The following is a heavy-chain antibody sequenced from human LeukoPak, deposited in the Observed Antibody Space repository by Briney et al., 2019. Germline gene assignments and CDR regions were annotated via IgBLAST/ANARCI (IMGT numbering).Heavy chain of an antibody. CDR3: ARGVYIAAAQYGY. V-gene: IGHV4-59*01. Sequence: SETLSLTCTVSGGSISSYYWSWIREPPGKGLEWIGYIYYSGTTNYNPSLKSRVTISVDTSKNQFSLKLSSVTAADTAVYYCARGVYIAAAQYGYWGQGTLVTVSS. D-gene: IGHD6-13*01. J-gene: IGHJ4*02. CDR2: IYYSGTT. CDR1: GGSISSYY.